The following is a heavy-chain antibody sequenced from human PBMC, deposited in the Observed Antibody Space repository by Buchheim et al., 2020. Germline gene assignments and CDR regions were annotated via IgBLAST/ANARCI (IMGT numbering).Heavy chain of an antibody. CDR1: GGSVSRGSYF. Sequence: QVQLQESGPGLVKASETLSLTCTVSGGSVSRGSYFWTWIPQPPGKGLEWIGYMHYSGSTVYNPSLKSRVSISVDTSKNQLSLWLNSATSADTAVYYCARGGWLGGLDHWGQGTL. D-gene: IGHD6-19*01. CDR3: ARGGWLGGLDH. J-gene: IGHJ4*02. V-gene: IGHV4-61*01. CDR2: MHYSGST.